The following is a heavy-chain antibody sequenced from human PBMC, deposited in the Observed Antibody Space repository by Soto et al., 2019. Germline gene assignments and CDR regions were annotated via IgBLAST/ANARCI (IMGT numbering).Heavy chain of an antibody. CDR3: ARDHPLHTDAFDI. Sequence: GGSLRLSCAASGFTFSSYSMNWVRQAPGKGLEWVSYISSSSSTIYYADSVKGRFTISRDNAKNSLYLQMNSLRAEDTAVYYCARDHPLHTDAFDIWGQGTMVTVSS. J-gene: IGHJ3*02. CDR1: GFTFSSYS. CDR2: ISSSSSTI. V-gene: IGHV3-48*01.